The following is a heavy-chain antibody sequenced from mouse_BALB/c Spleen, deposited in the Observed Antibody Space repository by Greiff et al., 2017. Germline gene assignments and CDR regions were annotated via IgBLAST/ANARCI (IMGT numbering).Heavy chain of an antibody. V-gene: IGHV3-2*02. D-gene: IGHD2-14*01. CDR2: ISYSGST. J-gene: IGHJ4*01. Sequence: EVKVEESGPGLVKPSQSLSLTCTVTGYSITSDYAWNWIRQFPGNKLEWMGYISYSGSTSYNPSLKSRISITRDTSKNQFFLQLNSVTTEDTATYYCARDYRYPPMDYWGQGTSVTVSS. CDR3: ARDYRYPPMDY. CDR1: GYSITSDYA.